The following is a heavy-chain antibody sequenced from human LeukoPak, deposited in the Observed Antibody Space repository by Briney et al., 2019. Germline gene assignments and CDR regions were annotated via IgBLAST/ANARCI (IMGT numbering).Heavy chain of an antibody. J-gene: IGHJ5*02. CDR1: GFTFSTYA. V-gene: IGHV3-30*18. Sequence: GGSLRLSCAASGFTFSTYAMHWVRQAPGKGLEWVAVISYDGSNKYYADSVKGRFTISRDNSKNTLYLQMNTLRAEDTAVYYCAKDVSWNWFDPWGQGTLVIVSS. CDR3: AKDVSWNWFDP. CDR2: ISYDGSNK.